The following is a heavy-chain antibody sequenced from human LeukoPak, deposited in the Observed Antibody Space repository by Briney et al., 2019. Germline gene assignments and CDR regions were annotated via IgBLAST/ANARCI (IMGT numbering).Heavy chain of an antibody. Sequence: PGGSLRLSCAASGFTFSSYAMSWVRQAPGKGLEWVSAISGSGGSTYYADSVKGRFTISRDNSKNTLYLQMNSLRAEDTAVYYCAKSSGDCSSTSCYDRGGFYYYGMDVWGQGTTVTVSS. CDR2: ISGSGGST. J-gene: IGHJ6*02. CDR3: AKSSGDCSSTSCYDRGGFYYYGMDV. V-gene: IGHV3-23*01. CDR1: GFTFSSYA. D-gene: IGHD2-2*01.